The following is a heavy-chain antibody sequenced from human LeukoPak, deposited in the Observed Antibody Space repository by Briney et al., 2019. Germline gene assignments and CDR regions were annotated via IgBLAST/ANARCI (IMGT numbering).Heavy chain of an antibody. J-gene: IGHJ4*02. CDR3: AKDGGPLRGAFDS. Sequence: GGSLRLSCAASGFTFSSYALSWVRQAPGKGLEWVSFISGGGDSTYYPDSVRGRFTVSRDNSKNTLYLQINGLRAGDTAVYYCAKDGGPLRGAFDSWGQGTLVTVSS. CDR2: ISGGGDST. V-gene: IGHV3-23*01. D-gene: IGHD3-10*01. CDR1: GFTFSSYA.